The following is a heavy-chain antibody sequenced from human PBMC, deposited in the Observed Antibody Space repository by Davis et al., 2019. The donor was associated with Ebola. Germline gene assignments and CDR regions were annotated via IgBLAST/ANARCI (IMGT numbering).Heavy chain of an antibody. CDR1: GGTFSSYA. Sequence: SVKVSCKASGGTFSSYAISWVRQAPGQGLEWMGGIIPIFGTANYAQKFQGRVTITADESTSTAYMELSSLRSEDTAVYYCARDRSSSWYYYYYGMDVWGKGTTVTVSS. CDR2: IIPIFGTA. D-gene: IGHD6-13*01. J-gene: IGHJ6*04. CDR3: ARDRSSSWYYYYYGMDV. V-gene: IGHV1-69*13.